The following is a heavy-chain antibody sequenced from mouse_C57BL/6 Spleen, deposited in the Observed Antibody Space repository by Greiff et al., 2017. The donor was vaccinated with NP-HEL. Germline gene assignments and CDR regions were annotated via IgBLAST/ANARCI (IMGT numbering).Heavy chain of an antibody. J-gene: IGHJ1*03. CDR2: IDPSDSYT. V-gene: IGHV1-50*01. D-gene: IGHD2-4*01. Sequence: QVQLQQPGAELVKPGASVKLSCKASGYTFTSYWMQWVKQRPGQGLEWIGEIDPSDSYTNYNQKFKGKATLTVDTSSSTAYMQLSSLTSEDSAVYYCARRGDYDEYFDVWGTGTTVTVSS. CDR3: ARRGDYDEYFDV. CDR1: GYTFTSYW.